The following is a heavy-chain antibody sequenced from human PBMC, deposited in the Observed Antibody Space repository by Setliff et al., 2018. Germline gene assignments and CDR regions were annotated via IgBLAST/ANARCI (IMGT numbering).Heavy chain of an antibody. J-gene: IGHJ4*02. D-gene: IGHD1-1*01. Sequence: SLRLSCATSGFTLDDYAMHWVRQAPGKGLEWVSGINWNTGEIGYADSVKGRFTISRDNAKNSLYLQMNSLRAEDTAVYYCARAPPSGTSDYWGQGTLVTVSS. CDR2: INWNTGEI. CDR1: GFTLDDYA. V-gene: IGHV3-9*01. CDR3: ARAPPSGTSDY.